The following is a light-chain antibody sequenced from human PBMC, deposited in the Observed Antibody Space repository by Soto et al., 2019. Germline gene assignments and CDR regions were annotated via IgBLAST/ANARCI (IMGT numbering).Light chain of an antibody. CDR2: VAS. V-gene: IGKV3-20*01. CDR3: QQYGSSGT. CDR1: QSVSNNY. Sequence: EIVLTQSPGTLSLSPGEIATLSCRASQSVSNNYLAWYEQKPGQAPRLLIYVASNRATGIPDRFNGSGSGTDFTFTISGVEPEDFAVYYCQQYGSSGTVGQGTKVEI. J-gene: IGKJ1*01.